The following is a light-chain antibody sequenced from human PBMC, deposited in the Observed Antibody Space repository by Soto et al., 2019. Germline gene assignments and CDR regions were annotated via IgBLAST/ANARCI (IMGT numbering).Light chain of an antibody. Sequence: QSALTQPASVSGSPGQSITISCTGTSSDVARYNYVSCLQQQPGKAPKLMIYEVNNRPSGVSDRFSGSKSGNTSSLTISGLQAEDEAYYYCASYTSSSTWVFGGGTKLTVL. CDR2: EVN. CDR3: ASYTSSSTWV. J-gene: IGLJ3*02. CDR1: SSDVARYNY. V-gene: IGLV2-14*01.